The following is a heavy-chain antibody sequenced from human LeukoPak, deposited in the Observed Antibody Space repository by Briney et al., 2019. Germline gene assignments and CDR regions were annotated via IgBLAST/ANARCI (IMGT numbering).Heavy chain of an antibody. D-gene: IGHD3-10*01. J-gene: IGHJ4*02. Sequence: GGSLRLSCAASGFTFSSYEMNWVRQAPGKGLEWVSYISSSGSTIYYADSVKGRFTISRDNAKNSLYLQMNSLRAEDTAVYYCARGSGVIIQYYFDYWGQGTLVTVSS. CDR2: ISSSGSTI. CDR3: ARGSGVIIQYYFDY. V-gene: IGHV3-48*03. CDR1: GFTFSSYE.